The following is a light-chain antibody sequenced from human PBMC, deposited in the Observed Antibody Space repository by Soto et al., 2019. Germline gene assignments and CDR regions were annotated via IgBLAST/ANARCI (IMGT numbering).Light chain of an antibody. V-gene: IGKV3-15*01. CDR1: QTVSSN. Sequence: EVVMPQTPATLSVSPGERATLSRGASQTVSSNLAWYQQKPGQAPRLLIYGASTRATGIPARFSGSGSGTEFTLIISSLQSEDFAVYYCQHYNNWPPWTFGQGTKVDNK. J-gene: IGKJ1*01. CDR2: GAS. CDR3: QHYNNWPPWT.